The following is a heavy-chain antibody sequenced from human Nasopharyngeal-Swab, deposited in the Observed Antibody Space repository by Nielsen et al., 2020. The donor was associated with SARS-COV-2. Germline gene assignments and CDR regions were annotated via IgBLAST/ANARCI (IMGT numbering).Heavy chain of an antibody. J-gene: IGHJ6*01. CDR1: GFTFDDYG. CDR3: ARMEVLESYYYYAMDV. D-gene: IGHD3-3*01. V-gene: IGHV3-20*04. CDR2: INWNGGST. Sequence: GESLKISCAASGFTFDDYGMSWVRQAPGKGLEWVSGINWNGGSTGYADSVKGRFTISRDNSKNTLYLQMNSLRVEDTAVYFCARMEVLESYYYYAMDVWGQGTTVTVSS.